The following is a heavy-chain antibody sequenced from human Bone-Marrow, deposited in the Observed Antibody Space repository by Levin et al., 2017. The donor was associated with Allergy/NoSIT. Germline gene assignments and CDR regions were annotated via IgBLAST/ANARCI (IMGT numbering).Heavy chain of an antibody. CDR1: GFTFSSYA. Sequence: LSGGSLRLSCAASGFTFSSYAMHWVRQAPGKGLEWVAVISYDGSNKYYADSVKGRFTISRDNSKNTLYLQMNSLRAEDTAVYYCARVWDDYVWGSYRQSDYWGQGTLVTVSS. V-gene: IGHV3-30-3*01. CDR3: ARVWDDYVWGSYRQSDY. J-gene: IGHJ4*02. D-gene: IGHD3-16*02. CDR2: ISYDGSNK.